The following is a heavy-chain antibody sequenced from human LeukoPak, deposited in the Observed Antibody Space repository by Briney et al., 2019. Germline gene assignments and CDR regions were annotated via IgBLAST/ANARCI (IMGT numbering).Heavy chain of an antibody. CDR2: VYHGGNT. Sequence: PSETLSLTCTVSGYSISNGYYWGWIRPPPGKGLEFIGSVYHGGNTYYKASLKSRVTISLDTSKNQFSLRLSSVTAADTAVYYCARDGGAVFDYWGQGTLVTVSS. CDR3: ARDGGAVFDY. J-gene: IGHJ4*02. CDR1: GYSISNGYY. D-gene: IGHD3-16*01. V-gene: IGHV4-38-2*02.